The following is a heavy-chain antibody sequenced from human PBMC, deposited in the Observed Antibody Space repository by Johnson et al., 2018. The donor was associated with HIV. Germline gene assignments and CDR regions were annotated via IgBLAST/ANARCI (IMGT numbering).Heavy chain of an antibody. CDR3: ARERQSSSWYDGFVM. V-gene: IGHV3-11*04. J-gene: IGHJ3*02. CDR1: GFTFSDYY. D-gene: IGHD6-13*01. Sequence: QVQLVESGGGVVRPGGSLRLSCASSGFTFSDYYMSWIRQAPGKGLEWVSYIRSSGSTIYYADSAKGRFTISRDNAKMSLYLQMNSLRAEDTAVYYCARERQSSSWYDGFVMGGQGTMVTVSS. CDR2: IRSSGSTI.